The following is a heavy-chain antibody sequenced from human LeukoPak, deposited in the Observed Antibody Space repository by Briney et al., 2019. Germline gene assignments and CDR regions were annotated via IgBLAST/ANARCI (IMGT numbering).Heavy chain of an antibody. D-gene: IGHD2-21*02. CDR3: ASALLAYCGGDCYSHAFDI. CDR2: IYHSGST. Sequence: SETLSLTCTVSGYSISSGYYWGWIRQPPGKGLEWIGSIYHSGSTYYNPSLKSRVTMSVDTSKNQFSLKLSSVTAADTAVYYCASALLAYCGGDCYSHAFDIWGQGTMVTVSS. V-gene: IGHV4-38-2*02. J-gene: IGHJ3*02. CDR1: GYSISSGYY.